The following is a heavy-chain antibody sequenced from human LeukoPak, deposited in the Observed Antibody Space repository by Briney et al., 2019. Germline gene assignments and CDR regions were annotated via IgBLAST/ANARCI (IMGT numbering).Heavy chain of an antibody. CDR3: ARGKDIVATTNLDY. CDR1: GGSISTYY. J-gene: IGHJ4*02. CDR2: IYYSGST. Sequence: SETLSLTCTVSGGSISTYYWSWIRQPPGKGLEWIGSIYYSGSTYYNPSLKSRVTISVDTSKNQFSLKLSSVTAADTAVYYCARGKDIVATTNLDYWGQGTLVTVSS. D-gene: IGHD5-12*01. V-gene: IGHV4-59*05.